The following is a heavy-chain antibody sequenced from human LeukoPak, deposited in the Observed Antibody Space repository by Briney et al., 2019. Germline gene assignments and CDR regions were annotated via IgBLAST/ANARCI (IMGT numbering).Heavy chain of an antibody. Sequence: GGSLRLSCAASGFTFSSYGMHWVRQAPGKGLEWVAVIWYDGSNKYYADSVKGRFTISRDNSKNTLYLQMNSLRAEDTAVYYCAKGSGRVVRGGYYFDYWGQGTLVTVSS. D-gene: IGHD3-10*01. J-gene: IGHJ4*02. CDR1: GFTFSSYG. CDR3: AKGSGRVVRGGYYFDY. V-gene: IGHV3-33*06. CDR2: IWYDGSNK.